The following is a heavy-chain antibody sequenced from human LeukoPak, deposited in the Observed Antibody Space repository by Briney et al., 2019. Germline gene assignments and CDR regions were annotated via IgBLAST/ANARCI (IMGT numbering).Heavy chain of an antibody. D-gene: IGHD6-13*01. Sequence: GASVKVSCKASGGTFSSYAISWVQQAPGQGLEWMGRIIPILGIANYAQKFQGRVTITADKSTSTAYMELSSMRSEDTAVYYCARGNIAAAGRDYFDYWGQGTLVTVSS. J-gene: IGHJ4*02. CDR2: IIPILGIA. CDR1: GGTFSSYA. V-gene: IGHV1-69*04. CDR3: ARGNIAAAGRDYFDY.